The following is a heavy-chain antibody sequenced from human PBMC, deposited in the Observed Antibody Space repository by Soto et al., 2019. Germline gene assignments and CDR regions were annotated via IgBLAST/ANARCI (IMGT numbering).Heavy chain of an antibody. D-gene: IGHD3-10*01. CDR3: ARDGRSGSYYNAAYYFDY. Sequence: QVQLVQSGAEVKKPGASMKVSCKASGYTFTSYYMHWVRQAPGQGLEWMGIINPSGGSTSYAQKFQGRVTMTRDTSTSTVYMELSSLRSEDTAVYYCARDGRSGSYYNAAYYFDYWGQGTLVTVSS. CDR1: GYTFTSYY. CDR2: INPSGGST. J-gene: IGHJ4*02. V-gene: IGHV1-46*01.